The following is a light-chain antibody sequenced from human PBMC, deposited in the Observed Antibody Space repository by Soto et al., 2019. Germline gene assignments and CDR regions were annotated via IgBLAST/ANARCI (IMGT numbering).Light chain of an antibody. CDR1: QSISSY. Sequence: DIQMTQYPSSLSASVGDRVTITCLASQSISSYLNWYQQKPGKAPKLLIYAASSLQSGVPSRFSGSVSGTDFTLTISSLQPEGFATYYCQQSYSTPRTFGQGTRLEIK. V-gene: IGKV1-39*01. J-gene: IGKJ5*01. CDR2: AAS. CDR3: QQSYSTPRT.